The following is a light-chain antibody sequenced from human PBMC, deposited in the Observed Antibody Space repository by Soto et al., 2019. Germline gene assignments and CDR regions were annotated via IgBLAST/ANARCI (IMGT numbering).Light chain of an antibody. CDR2: KAS. CDR3: QHYNSYSEA. V-gene: IGKV1-5*03. Sequence: DGRMIQTPYSLSASVGDRVTITCRASQSISSYLNWYQQKPGKAPKLLIYKASTLKSGVPSRFSGSGSGTEFTLTISSLQPDDFATYYCQHYNSYSEAFGQGTNVDI. J-gene: IGKJ1*01. CDR1: QSISSY.